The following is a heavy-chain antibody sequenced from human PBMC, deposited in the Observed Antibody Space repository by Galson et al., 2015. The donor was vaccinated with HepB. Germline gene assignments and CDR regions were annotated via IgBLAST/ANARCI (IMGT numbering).Heavy chain of an antibody. V-gene: IGHV3-66*02. Sequence: SLRLSCAASGFTVSSNYMSWVRQAPGKGLEWVSVIYNGGSTYYADSVKGRFTISRDDSKNTLYLQMNSLRAEDTAVYYCARDNYGSGSSAFFDYWGQGTLVTVSS. CDR1: GFTVSSNY. J-gene: IGHJ4*02. D-gene: IGHD3-10*01. CDR2: IYNGGST. CDR3: ARDNYGSGSSAFFDY.